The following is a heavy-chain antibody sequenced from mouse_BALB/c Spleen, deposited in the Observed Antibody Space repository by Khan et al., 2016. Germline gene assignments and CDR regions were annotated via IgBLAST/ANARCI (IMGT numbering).Heavy chain of an antibody. Sequence: QIQLVQSGPELKKPGETVKISCKASGYTFTDYSMHWVKQAPGKGLKWMGWINTETGEPTYADDFKGRFAFSLETSASTAYLQINNLKNEDTATYFCARGFITTGRFAYWGQGTLVTVSA. J-gene: IGHJ3*01. CDR2: INTETGEP. D-gene: IGHD1-1*01. V-gene: IGHV9-2-1*01. CDR3: ARGFITTGRFAY. CDR1: GYTFTDYS.